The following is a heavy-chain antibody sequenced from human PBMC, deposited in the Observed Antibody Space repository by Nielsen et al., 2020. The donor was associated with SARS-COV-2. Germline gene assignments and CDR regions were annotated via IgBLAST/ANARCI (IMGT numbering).Heavy chain of an antibody. D-gene: IGHD3-16*01. CDR3: AKARITFGGVIED. Sequence: LSLTCAASGFTFSSYGMHWVRQAPGKGLEWVAVISYDGSNKYYADSVKGRFTISRDNSKNTLYLQMNSLRAEDTAVYYCAKARITFGGVIEDWGQGTLVTVSS. CDR1: GFTFSSYG. CDR2: ISYDGSNK. J-gene: IGHJ4*02. V-gene: IGHV3-30*18.